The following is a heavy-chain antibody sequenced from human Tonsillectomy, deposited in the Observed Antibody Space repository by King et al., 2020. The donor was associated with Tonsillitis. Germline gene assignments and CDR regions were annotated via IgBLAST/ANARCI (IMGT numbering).Heavy chain of an antibody. J-gene: IGHJ4*02. CDR1: GFSLSTSGMC. CDR3: ARIFRNRRRGYCTNGVCYLGFDY. CDR2: IDWDDDK. V-gene: IGHV2-70*01. D-gene: IGHD2-8*01. Sequence: VTLKESGPALVKPPQTLTLTCTFSGFSLSTSGMCVSWIRQPPGKALEWLALIDWDDDKYYSTSLKTRLTISKDTSKNQVVLTMTNMDPVDTATYYCARIFRNRRRGYCTNGVCYLGFDYWGQGTLVTVSS.